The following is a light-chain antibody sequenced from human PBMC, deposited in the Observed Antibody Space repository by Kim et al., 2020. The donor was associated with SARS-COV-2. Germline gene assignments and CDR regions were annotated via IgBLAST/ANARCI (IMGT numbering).Light chain of an antibody. J-gene: IGKJ2*01. V-gene: IGKV1-39*01. Sequence: SASVGDRVTITCRASQSISSYLNWYQQKPGKAPKLLIYAASSLQSGVPSRFSGSGSGTDFTLSISSLQPEDFATYYCQQSYSTMYTFGQGTKLEI. CDR3: QQSYSTMYT. CDR2: AAS. CDR1: QSISSY.